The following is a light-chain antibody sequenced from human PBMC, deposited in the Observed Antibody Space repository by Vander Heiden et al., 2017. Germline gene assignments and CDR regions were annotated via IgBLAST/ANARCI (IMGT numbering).Light chain of an antibody. V-gene: IGKV1-5*01. CDR3: QQYGSPWT. J-gene: IGKJ1*01. CDR1: QSVGSW. Sequence: DLQMPQSPSTLSASVGDRVSITCRASQSVGSWLAWYQQTAGKAPKLLIYDASTLESGVPSRFSGSGSGTEFTLTISSLQTEDSATYYCQQYGSPWTFAQGTKVEIK. CDR2: DAS.